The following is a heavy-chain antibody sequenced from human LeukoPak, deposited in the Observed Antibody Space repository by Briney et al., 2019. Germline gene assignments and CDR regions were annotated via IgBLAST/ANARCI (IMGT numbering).Heavy chain of an antibody. CDR1: GYTFTNYD. Sequence: ASVKVSCKASGYTFTNYDINWVRQATGQGLEWGGWMNPNSGNTGYAQKLQGRVTLTRNTSISTAYMELSSLRSEDTAVYYCARGFGSDAFDIWGQGTMVTVSS. D-gene: IGHD3-10*01. CDR3: ARGFGSDAFDI. V-gene: IGHV1-8*01. J-gene: IGHJ3*02. CDR2: MNPNSGNT.